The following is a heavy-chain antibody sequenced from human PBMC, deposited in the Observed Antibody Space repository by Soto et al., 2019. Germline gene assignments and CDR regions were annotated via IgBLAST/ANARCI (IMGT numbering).Heavy chain of an antibody. V-gene: IGHV3-30-3*01. CDR1: GFTFSSYA. CDR2: ISYDGSNK. D-gene: IGHD4-17*01. J-gene: IGHJ4*02. Sequence: QVQLVESGGGVVQPGRSLRLSCAASGFTFSSYAMHWVRQSPGKGLEWVAVISYDGSNKYYADSVKGRFNISRDNSKNTLYLTMNSLSAEDTAVYYCARDRLRWADFDYWGQGTLVTVSS. CDR3: ARDRLRWADFDY.